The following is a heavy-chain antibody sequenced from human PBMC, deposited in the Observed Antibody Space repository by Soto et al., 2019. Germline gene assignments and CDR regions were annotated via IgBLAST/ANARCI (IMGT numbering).Heavy chain of an antibody. CDR3: ASLPWANYYYYGMDV. CDR2: MNPNSGNT. V-gene: IGHV1-8*01. J-gene: IGHJ6*02. D-gene: IGHD7-27*01. CDR1: GYTFTSYA. Sequence: QVPLVQSGAEVKKPGASVKVSCKASGYTFTSYAINWVRQATGQGLEWMGWMNPNSGNTGYAQKFQGRVTMTRNTSISTAYMELSSLRSEDTAVYYCASLPWANYYYYGMDVWGQGTTVTVSS.